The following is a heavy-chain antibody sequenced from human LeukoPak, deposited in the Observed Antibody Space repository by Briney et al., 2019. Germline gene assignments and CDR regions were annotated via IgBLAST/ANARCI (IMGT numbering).Heavy chain of an antibody. Sequence: GGSLRLSCAASGFTFSTYAMSWVRQAPGKGLEWVSSISGSGITTYYVDSVKGRFAISRDNSKNTLYLQMNSLRAEDTAVYYCAKEAGRWSYWYFDLWGRGTLVTVSS. CDR3: AKEAGRWSYWYFDL. D-gene: IGHD4-23*01. V-gene: IGHV3-23*01. CDR2: ISGSGITT. J-gene: IGHJ2*01. CDR1: GFTFSTYA.